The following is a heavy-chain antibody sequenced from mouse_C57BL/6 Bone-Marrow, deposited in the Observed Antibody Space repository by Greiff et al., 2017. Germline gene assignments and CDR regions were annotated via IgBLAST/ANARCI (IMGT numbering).Heavy chain of an antibody. CDR3: ANYKDY. CDR1: GYTFTDYN. V-gene: IGHV1-39*01. D-gene: IGHD1-3*01. CDR2: INPNNGTT. Sequence: EVKLVESGPELVKPGASVKISCKASGYTFTDYNMNWVKQSNGKSLEWIGVINPNNGTTSYHQKFKGKATLTVDQSSSTAYLQLNRLTSEDSAVNDCANYKDYWGQGTTLTVSS. J-gene: IGHJ2*01.